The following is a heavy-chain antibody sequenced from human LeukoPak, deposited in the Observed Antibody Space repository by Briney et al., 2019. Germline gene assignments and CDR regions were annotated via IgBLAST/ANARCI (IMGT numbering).Heavy chain of an antibody. CDR1: GGSISSYY. CDR2: IYYSGST. D-gene: IGHD3-10*01. CDR3: ARAELLWFGELWGAFDI. J-gene: IGHJ3*02. V-gene: IGHV4-59*01. Sequence: PSETLSLTCTVSGGSISSYYWSWIRQPPGKGLEWIGYIYYSGSTNYNPSLKSRVTISVDTSKNQFSLKLSSVTAADTAVYYCARAELLWFGELWGAFDIWGQGTMVTVSS.